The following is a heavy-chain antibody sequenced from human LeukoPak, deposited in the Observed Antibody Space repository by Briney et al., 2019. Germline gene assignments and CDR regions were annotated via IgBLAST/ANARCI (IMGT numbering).Heavy chain of an antibody. CDR1: GGTFSSYA. CDR3: ASPPGKYQLRDAFDI. V-gene: IGHV1-69*13. J-gene: IGHJ3*02. CDR2: IIPIFGTA. D-gene: IGHD2-2*01. Sequence: GASVKVSCKASGGTFSSYAISWVRQAPGQGLEWMGGIIPIFGTANYAQKFQGRVTITADESTSTAYMELSSLRSEDTAVYYCASPPGKYQLRDAFDIWGQGTMVAVSS.